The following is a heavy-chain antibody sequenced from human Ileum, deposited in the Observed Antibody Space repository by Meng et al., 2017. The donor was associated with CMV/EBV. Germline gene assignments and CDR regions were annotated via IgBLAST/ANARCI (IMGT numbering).Heavy chain of an antibody. CDR3: ASGRLQFTPSALQH. D-gene: IGHD5-24*01. J-gene: IGHJ1*01. CDR2: VNNRGRT. V-gene: IGHV4-34*02. CDR1: GEPLNGFF. Sequence: QVHLQQGGAGLLKPSETLSLTCAVSGEPLNGFFCSWIRQPPGRGLEWIGEVNNRGRTNYNPSLKSRLTISIDTSKRQLSLMVTSVTAADSAIYYCASGRLQFTPSALQHWGPGTLVTVSS.